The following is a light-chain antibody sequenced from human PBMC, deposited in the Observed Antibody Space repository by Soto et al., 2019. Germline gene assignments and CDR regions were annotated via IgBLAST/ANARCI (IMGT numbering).Light chain of an antibody. CDR1: KLGDKY. V-gene: IGLV3-1*01. CDR3: QAWDSTTVV. CDR2: QDD. J-gene: IGLJ2*01. Sequence: SYELTQPPSVSVSPGQTASITCSGDKLGDKYACWYQQKPGQSPVLVIYQDDKRPSGIPERFSGSNSGNTATLTISGTQAIDEADYHCQAWDSTTVVFGGGTKLTVL.